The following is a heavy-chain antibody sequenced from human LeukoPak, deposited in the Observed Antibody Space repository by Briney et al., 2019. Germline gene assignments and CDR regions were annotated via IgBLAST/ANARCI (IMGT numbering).Heavy chain of an antibody. CDR3: ARLQAGAFEI. D-gene: IGHD6-19*01. Sequence: SETLSLTCTVSGGSIKSFYWSWIRQPPGKGLEWIGYIYSSGSTNYNPSLKSRATISVDTSKNQFSLRLTSVAAADTAVYYCARLQAGAFEIWGQGAMVIASS. J-gene: IGHJ3*02. V-gene: IGHV4-59*01. CDR2: IYSSGST. CDR1: GGSIKSFY.